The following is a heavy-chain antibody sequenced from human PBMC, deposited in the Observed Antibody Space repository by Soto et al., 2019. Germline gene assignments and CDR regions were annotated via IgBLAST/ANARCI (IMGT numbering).Heavy chain of an antibody. CDR2: ISYDGSNK. Sequence: GGSLRLSCAASGFTFSSYGMHWVRQAPGKGLEWVAVISYDGSNKYYADSVKGRFTISRDNSKNTLYLQMNSLRAGDTAVYYCAKDLLRFLAVGRYYGMDVWGQGTTVTVSS. J-gene: IGHJ6*02. D-gene: IGHD3-3*01. CDR3: AKDLLRFLAVGRYYGMDV. V-gene: IGHV3-30*18. CDR1: GFTFSSYG.